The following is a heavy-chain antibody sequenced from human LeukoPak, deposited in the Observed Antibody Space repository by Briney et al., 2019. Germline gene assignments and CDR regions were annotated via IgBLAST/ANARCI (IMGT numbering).Heavy chain of an antibody. CDR3: AREGYSSGRAGVFDI. J-gene: IGHJ3*02. V-gene: IGHV3-30*04. CDR1: GFTFSSSV. Sequence: GGSLRLSCVASGFTFSSSVMHWVRQAPGKGLEWVALVSHDEKHDKQYPDSVKGRFTISRDNSKNTVYLQINTLSTEDSAMYYCAREGYSSGRAGVFDIWGQGTLVTVSS. CDR2: VSHDEKHDK. D-gene: IGHD6-25*01.